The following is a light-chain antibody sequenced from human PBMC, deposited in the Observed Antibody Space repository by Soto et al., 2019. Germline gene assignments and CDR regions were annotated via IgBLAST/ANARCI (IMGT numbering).Light chain of an antibody. CDR3: HQYYNWAPWT. V-gene: IGKV3-15*01. Sequence: EIVMTQSPATLSVSPGERATLSCRASQSVSSNLAWYQQKPGQAPRLLIYGAFTRATGVPARFSGSGSGTEFTLTISSLQSEDFAVYYCHQYYNWAPWTFGQVTKVEIK. CDR2: GAF. J-gene: IGKJ1*01. CDR1: QSVSSN.